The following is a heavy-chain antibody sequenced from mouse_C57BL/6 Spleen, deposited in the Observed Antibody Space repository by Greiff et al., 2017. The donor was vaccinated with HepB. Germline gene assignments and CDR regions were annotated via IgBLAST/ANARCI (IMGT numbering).Heavy chain of an antibody. CDR3: AGNHYGSSYEAWFAY. V-gene: IGHV1-4*01. CDR2: INPSSGYT. CDR1: GYTFTSYT. D-gene: IGHD1-1*01. Sequence: QVQLQQSGAELARPGASVKMSCKASGYTFTSYTMHWVKQRPGQGLEWIGYINPSSGYTKYNQKFKDKATLTADKSSSTAYMQLSSLTSEDSAVYYWAGNHYGSSYEAWFAYWGQGTLVTVSA. J-gene: IGHJ3*01.